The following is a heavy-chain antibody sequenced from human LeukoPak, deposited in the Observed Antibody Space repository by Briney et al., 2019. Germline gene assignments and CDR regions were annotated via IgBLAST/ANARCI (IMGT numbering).Heavy chain of an antibody. V-gene: IGHV1-69*13. CDR3: ASSGYSSGWFDP. J-gene: IGHJ5*02. D-gene: IGHD6-19*01. CDR1: GGTFSSYA. Sequence: SVKVSCKASGGTFSSYAISWVRQAPGQGLEWMGGIIPIFGTANYAQKFQGRVTITADESTSTAYMELSSLRSEDTAVYYCASSGYSSGWFDPWGQGTLVTVSS. CDR2: IIPIFGTA.